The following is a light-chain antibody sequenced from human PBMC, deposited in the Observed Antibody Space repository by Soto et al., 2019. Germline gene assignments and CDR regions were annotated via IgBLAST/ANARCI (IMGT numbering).Light chain of an antibody. J-gene: IGLJ3*02. CDR2: EDD. V-gene: IGLV6-57*04. CDR3: QAYDRPKEG. CDR1: SGRVASNY. Sequence: NFMLTQPHSVSESPGKTVTISCTRSSGRVASNYVQWYQQRPGSAPTTVIFEDDQRPSGVPDRFSGSLDSSSNSAFLTISGLKTEDEADYYCQAYDRPKEGFGGGTKLTVL.